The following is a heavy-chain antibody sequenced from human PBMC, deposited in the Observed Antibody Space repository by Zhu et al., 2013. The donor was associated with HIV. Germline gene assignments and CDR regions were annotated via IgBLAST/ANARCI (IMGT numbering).Heavy chain of an antibody. CDR2: INAGNSNT. Sequence: QVQLVQSGAEVKKPGASVKVSCKASGYTFSSYALHWVRQAPGQGLEWMGWINAGNSNTKYSQKFQGRVTITRDTSASTAYMELSSLRFEDTAVYYCARDSFYSGYDYGDYYGMDVWGQGTTVTVSS. CDR1: GYTFSSYA. D-gene: IGHD5-12*01. CDR3: ARDSFYSGYDYGDYYGMDV. V-gene: IGHV1-3*01. J-gene: IGHJ6*02.